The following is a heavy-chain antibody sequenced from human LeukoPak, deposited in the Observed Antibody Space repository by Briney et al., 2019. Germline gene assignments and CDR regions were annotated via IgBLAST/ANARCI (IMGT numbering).Heavy chain of an antibody. D-gene: IGHD3-22*01. CDR1: DYTFSNYG. J-gene: IGHJ4*02. CDR3: ARGPIYDYDSSVYYFEF. Sequence: WASVKVSCKASDYTFSNYGISWVRQAPGQGLEWVGRINTYNGNTKYVQKFHDRVTLTTDTSTNTAYMELRRLRSGDTAMYYCARGPIYDYDSSVYYFEFWGQGTLVTVSS. V-gene: IGHV1-18*01. CDR2: INTYNGNT.